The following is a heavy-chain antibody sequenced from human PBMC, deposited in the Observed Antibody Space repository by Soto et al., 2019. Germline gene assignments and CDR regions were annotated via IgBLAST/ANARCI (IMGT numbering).Heavy chain of an antibody. CDR3: AKNGQPPYYYYGLDV. Sequence: ASVKVSCKASGYTFTSYGFSWVRRAPGQGLEWMGWISGYNGDTNYAQKFQDRVSMTIDTSTGTAYMELRSLTSDDTAIYYCAKNGQPPYYYYGLDVWGQGTKVTVSS. CDR1: GYTFTSYG. D-gene: IGHD2-8*01. J-gene: IGHJ6*02. CDR2: ISGYNGDT. V-gene: IGHV1-18*01.